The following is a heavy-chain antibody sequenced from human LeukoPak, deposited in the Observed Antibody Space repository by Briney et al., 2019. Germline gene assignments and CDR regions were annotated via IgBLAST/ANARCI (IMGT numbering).Heavy chain of an antibody. Sequence: SETLSLTCTVSGGSISSYYWSWIRQPPGKGLEWIGYIYYSGSTNYKSSLKGRVTISVDTSKNQYSLKLSSVTAADTAVYYCARTTEGGYSYGYFYYYYMDVRGKGTTVTISS. CDR2: IYYSGST. CDR3: ARTTEGGYSYGYFYYYYMDV. D-gene: IGHD5-18*01. J-gene: IGHJ6*03. V-gene: IGHV4-59*01. CDR1: GGSISSYY.